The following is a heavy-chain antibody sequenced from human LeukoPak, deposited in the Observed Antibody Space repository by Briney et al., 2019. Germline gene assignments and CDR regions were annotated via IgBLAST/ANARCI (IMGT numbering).Heavy chain of an antibody. D-gene: IGHD6-19*01. CDR1: GFTFNNYG. CDR3: AKDVQWLGTSPFDY. V-gene: IGHV3-30*02. CDR2: IRYDGTNK. Sequence: PGGSLRLSCAASGFTFNNYGMHWVRQAPGEGLEWVAFIRYDGTNKYYADSVKGRFTISRDNSKNTLYLQMNSLRAEDTALHYCAKDVQWLGTSPFDYWGQGTLVTVSS. J-gene: IGHJ4*02.